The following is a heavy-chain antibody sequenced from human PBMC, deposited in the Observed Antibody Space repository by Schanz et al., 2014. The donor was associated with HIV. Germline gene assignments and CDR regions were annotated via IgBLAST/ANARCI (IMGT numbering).Heavy chain of an antibody. CDR1: GFTFNSYG. Sequence: QVQLVESGGGVVQPGRSLKLSYAASGFTFNSYGMHWVRQAPGKGLEWVAVISYDGRNKYQAASVKGRFTVSRDKSKNTLYLQMNSLRAEDTAVYYCAKFGRLLGNFDDWGQGTLVTVSS. J-gene: IGHJ4*02. V-gene: IGHV3-30*18. CDR3: AKFGRLLGNFDD. D-gene: IGHD2-15*01. CDR2: ISYDGRNK.